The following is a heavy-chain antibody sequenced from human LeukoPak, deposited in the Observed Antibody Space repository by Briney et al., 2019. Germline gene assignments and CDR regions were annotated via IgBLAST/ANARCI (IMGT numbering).Heavy chain of an antibody. CDR2: IYYSGST. CDR1: GGSISSGDYS. Sequence: SETLSLTCTVSGGSISSGDYSWSWIRQPPGKGLEWIGYIYYSGSTYYNPSLKSRVTISVDTSKNQFSLKLSSVTAADTAVYYCARDGYGSGSYYIDYWGQGTLVTVSS. J-gene: IGHJ4*02. V-gene: IGHV4-30-4*01. CDR3: ARDGYGSGSYYIDY. D-gene: IGHD3-10*01.